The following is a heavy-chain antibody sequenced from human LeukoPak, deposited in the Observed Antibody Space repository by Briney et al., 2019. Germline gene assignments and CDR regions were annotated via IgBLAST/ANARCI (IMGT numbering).Heavy chain of an antibody. V-gene: IGHV4-39*01. D-gene: IGHD1-14*01. CDR3: ARTYTSFDY. CDR1: GGSISSYY. Sequence: PSETLSLTCTVSGGSISSYYWGWIRQPPGKGLEWIGSIYYDQTTYYNPSLKSRVIISVDMSKNQFSLRLSSVTAADTAVYYCARTYTSFDYWGQGTLVTVSS. CDR2: IYYDQTT. J-gene: IGHJ4*02.